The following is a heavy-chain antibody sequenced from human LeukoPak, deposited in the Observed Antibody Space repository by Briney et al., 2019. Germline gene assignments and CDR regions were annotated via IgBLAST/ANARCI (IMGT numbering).Heavy chain of an antibody. D-gene: IGHD3-10*01. J-gene: IGHJ4*02. V-gene: IGHV3-23*01. Sequence: GGSLRLSCAASGFTFSSFAMSWVRQAPGKGLEWVSAISDSGGTTYADSVKGRFTISRDNSKNTLYLQMNSLRAEDTAVFYCAKSGGGTTKNKYYFDYWGQGTLVTVSS. CDR1: GFTFSSFA. CDR2: ISDSGGTT. CDR3: AKSGGGTTKNKYYFDY.